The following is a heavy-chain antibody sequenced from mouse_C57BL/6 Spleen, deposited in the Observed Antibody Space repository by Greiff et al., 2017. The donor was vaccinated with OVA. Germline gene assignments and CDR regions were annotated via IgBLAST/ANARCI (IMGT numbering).Heavy chain of an antibody. CDR2: IYPGDGDT. CDR1: GYAFSSYW. J-gene: IGHJ2*01. V-gene: IGHV1-80*01. D-gene: IGHD2-5*01. CDR3: ATRGYYSNDY. Sequence: QVQLKQSGAELVKPGASVKISCKASGYAFSSYWMNWVKQRPGKGLEWIGQIYPGDGDTNYNGKFKGKATLTADKSSSTAYMQLSILTSEASAVYVCATRGYYSNDYWGQGTTLTVSS.